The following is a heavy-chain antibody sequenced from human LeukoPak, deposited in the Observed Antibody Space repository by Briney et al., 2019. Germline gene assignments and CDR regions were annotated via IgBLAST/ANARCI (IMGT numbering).Heavy chain of an antibody. J-gene: IGHJ4*02. Sequence: SETLSLTCAVYGGSFSGYYWSWIRQPPGKGLEWIGEINHSGSTNYNPSLKSRVTISVDTSKNQFSLKLSSVTAADTAVYYCAASRSRRTGRYCSGGSCYSGVYFDYWGQGTPVTVSS. CDR3: AASRSRRTGRYCSGGSCYSGVYFDY. V-gene: IGHV4-34*01. CDR2: INHSGST. CDR1: GGSFSGYY. D-gene: IGHD2-15*01.